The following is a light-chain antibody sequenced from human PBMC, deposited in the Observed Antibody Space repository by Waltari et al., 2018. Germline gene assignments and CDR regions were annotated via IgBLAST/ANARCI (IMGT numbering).Light chain of an antibody. Sequence: EIVLTKSPGTLSLSPGDRATLSCRASESVSRALALYQQKPGQAPRLLSYGASTRATGVPDRFSGIGSGTDFSLPISSLDPEDFAVYYCQHYVKLPVTYGQGTKVEI. V-gene: IGKV3-20*01. CDR2: GAS. CDR3: QHYVKLPVT. J-gene: IGKJ1*01. CDR1: ESVSRA.